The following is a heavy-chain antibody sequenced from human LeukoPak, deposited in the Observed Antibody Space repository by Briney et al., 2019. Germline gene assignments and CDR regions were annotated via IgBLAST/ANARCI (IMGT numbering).Heavy chain of an antibody. J-gene: IGHJ4*02. D-gene: IGHD3-3*01. CDR3: ARGVTIFGVVNTLDY. V-gene: IGHV4-30-2*01. Sequence: SETLSLTCAVSGGSISSGGYSWSWFRQPRGRGLEWIGYIYHSGSTYYNPSLKSRVTISVDRSKNQFSLKLSSVTAADTAVYYCARGVTIFGVVNTLDYWGQGTLVTVSS. CDR2: IYHSGST. CDR1: GGSISSGGYS.